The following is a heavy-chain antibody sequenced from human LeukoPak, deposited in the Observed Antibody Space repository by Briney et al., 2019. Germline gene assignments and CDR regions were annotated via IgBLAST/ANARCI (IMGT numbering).Heavy chain of an antibody. CDR2: INTNTENP. J-gene: IGHJ4*02. V-gene: IGHV7-4-1*02. CDR3: ARLIEGIAEGAFFDY. D-gene: IGHD6-13*01. CDR1: GYTFSSYV. Sequence: GASVKVSCKASGYTFSSYVLNWVRQAPGQGLEWMGWINTNTENPTYAQGFTGRFVFSLDTSVSTAYLQISSLKAEDTAVYYCARLIEGIAEGAFFDYWSQGTLVTVSS.